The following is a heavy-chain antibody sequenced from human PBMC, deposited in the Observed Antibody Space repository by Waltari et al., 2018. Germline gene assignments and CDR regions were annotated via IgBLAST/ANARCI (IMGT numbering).Heavy chain of an antibody. CDR2: VYDSGRT. Sequence: QLQESGPGLLKPSATLSLTCTVSGHSIRGRDYYWGWVRQPPGKGLECIGWVYDSGRTKQDPSLKSRLTMSVDTSKHQFFLSLTSMTAADTAIYYCASGSHFDHWGQGTPVTVSS. CDR1: GHSIRGRDYY. CDR3: ASGSHFDH. V-gene: IGHV4-39*01. J-gene: IGHJ4*02.